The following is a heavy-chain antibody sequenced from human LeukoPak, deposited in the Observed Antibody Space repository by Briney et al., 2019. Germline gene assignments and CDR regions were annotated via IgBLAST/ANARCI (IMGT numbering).Heavy chain of an antibody. D-gene: IGHD3-22*01. CDR2: ISGSGGST. CDR1: GFTFTTYW. Sequence: GGSLRLSCAASGFTFTTYWMTWVRQAPGKGLEWVSAISGSGGSTYYADSVKGRFTISRDNSKNTLYLQMNSLRAEDTAVYYCAKTPHSSGFFRSFDYWGQGTLVTVSS. V-gene: IGHV3-23*01. CDR3: AKTPHSSGFFRSFDY. J-gene: IGHJ4*02.